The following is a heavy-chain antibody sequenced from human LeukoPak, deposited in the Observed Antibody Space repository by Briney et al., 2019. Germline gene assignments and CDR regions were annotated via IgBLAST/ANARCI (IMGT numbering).Heavy chain of an antibody. CDR1: GGSISSTDYY. CDR2: IYYSGST. V-gene: IGHV4-30-4*01. Sequence: SQTLSLTCTVSGGSISSTDYYWSWIRQPPGKGLEWIGYIYYSGSTYYNPSLKSRVTISIDTSKNQFSLKLSSVTAADTAVYYCARYSQYYYDSSSSTRKYYFDYWGQGTLATVSS. CDR3: ARYSQYYYDSSSSTRKYYFDY. D-gene: IGHD3-22*01. J-gene: IGHJ4*02.